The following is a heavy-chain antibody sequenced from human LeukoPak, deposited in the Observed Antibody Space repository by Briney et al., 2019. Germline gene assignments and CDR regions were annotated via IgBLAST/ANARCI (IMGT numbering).Heavy chain of an antibody. CDR2: ISGSGGST. CDR1: GFTFSSYA. J-gene: IGHJ3*02. Sequence: PGGSLRLSCAASGFTFSSYAMSWVRQAPGKGLEWVSAISGSGGSTYYADSVKGRFTISRDNSKNTLYLQMNSLRAEDTAVYYCAKDLNSIFGVVIGAFDIWGQGTMVTVSS. D-gene: IGHD3-3*01. V-gene: IGHV3-23*01. CDR3: AKDLNSIFGVVIGAFDI.